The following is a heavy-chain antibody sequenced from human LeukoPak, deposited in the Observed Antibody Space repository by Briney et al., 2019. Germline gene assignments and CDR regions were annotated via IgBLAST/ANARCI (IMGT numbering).Heavy chain of an antibody. J-gene: IGHJ5*02. V-gene: IGHV1-69*13. D-gene: IGHD2-15*01. CDR2: IIPIFGTA. CDR3: ARVVVAATTYWFDP. CDR1: GYTFTGYY. Sequence: SVKVSCKASGYTFTGYYMHWVRQAPGQGLEWMGGIIPIFGTANYAQKFQGRVTITADESTSTAYMELSSLRSEDTAVYYCARVVVAATTYWFDPWGQGTLVTVSS.